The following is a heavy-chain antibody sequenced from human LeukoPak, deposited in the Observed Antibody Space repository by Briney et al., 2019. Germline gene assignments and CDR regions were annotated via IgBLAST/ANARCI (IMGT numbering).Heavy chain of an antibody. J-gene: IGHJ4*02. V-gene: IGHV3-30*18. CDR3: AKDKGYYDFWSGYYIIDY. Sequence: GGSLRLSCAASGFTFSNYGMHWVRQAPGKGLDWVALISYEGTIKYYADSVKGRFTISRDNSKNTLYLQMNSLRAEDTAVYYCAKDKGYYDFWSGYYIIDYWGQGTLVTVSS. CDR1: GFTFSNYG. CDR2: ISYEGTIK. D-gene: IGHD3-3*01.